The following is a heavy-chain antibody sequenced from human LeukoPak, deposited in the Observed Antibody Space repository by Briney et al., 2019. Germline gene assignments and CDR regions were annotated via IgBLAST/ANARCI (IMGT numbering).Heavy chain of an antibody. CDR1: GFTFSSYA. J-gene: IGHJ3*02. CDR2: ISGSGGST. CDR3: AKDSVWFRGSGKDDAFDI. Sequence: GGSLRLSCAASGFTFSSYAMSWVRQAPGKGLEWVSAISGSGGSTYYADSVKGRFTISRDNSKNTLYLQMNSLRAEDTAVYYCAKDSVWFRGSGKDDAFDIWGQGTMVNVSS. V-gene: IGHV3-23*01. D-gene: IGHD3-10*01.